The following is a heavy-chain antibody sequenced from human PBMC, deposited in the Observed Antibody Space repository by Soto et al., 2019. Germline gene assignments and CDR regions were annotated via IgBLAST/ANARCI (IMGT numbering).Heavy chain of an antibody. CDR2: ISSSGSTI. Sequence: KAGGSLRLSCAASGFAFSDYYMSWIRQAPGKGLEWVSYISSSGSTIYYADSVKGRFTISRDNAKNSLYLQMNSLRAEDTAVYYCAREEGGYSGYPRYKYYYYYGMDVWGQGTTVTVSS. J-gene: IGHJ6*02. CDR1: GFAFSDYY. D-gene: IGHD5-12*01. CDR3: AREEGGYSGYPRYKYYYYYGMDV. V-gene: IGHV3-11*01.